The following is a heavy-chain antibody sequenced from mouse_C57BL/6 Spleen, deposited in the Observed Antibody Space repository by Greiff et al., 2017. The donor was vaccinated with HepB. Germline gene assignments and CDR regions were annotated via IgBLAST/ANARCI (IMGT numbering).Heavy chain of an antibody. D-gene: IGHD1-1*02. CDR3: ARDRGKGWYFDV. V-gene: IGHV5-16*01. J-gene: IGHJ1*03. CDR2: INYDGSST. Sequence: EVKLVESEGGLVQPGSSMKLSCTASGFTFSDYYMAWVRQVPEKGLEWVANINYDGSSTYYLDSLKSRFIISRDNAKNILYLQMSSLKSEDTATYYCARDRGKGWYFDVCGTGTTVTVSS. CDR1: GFTFSDYY.